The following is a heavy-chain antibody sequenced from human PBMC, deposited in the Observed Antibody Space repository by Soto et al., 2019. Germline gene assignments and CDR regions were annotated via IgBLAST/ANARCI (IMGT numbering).Heavy chain of an antibody. CDR1: GYSFTSYW. Sequence: PGESLKISCKGSGYSFTSYWIGWGRQMPGKGLEWMGIIYPGDSDTRYSPSFQGQVTISADKSIGTAYLQWSSLKASDTAMYYCARLTGGKPLNRWFDPWGQGTLVTVSS. V-gene: IGHV5-51*01. CDR3: ARLTGGKPLNRWFDP. J-gene: IGHJ5*02. D-gene: IGHD1-20*01. CDR2: IYPGDSDT.